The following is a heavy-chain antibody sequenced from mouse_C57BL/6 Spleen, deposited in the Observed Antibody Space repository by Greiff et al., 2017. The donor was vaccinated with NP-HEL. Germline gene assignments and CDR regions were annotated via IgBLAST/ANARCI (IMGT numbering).Heavy chain of an antibody. Sequence: VQLQQPGAELVRPGSSVKLSCKASGYTFTSYWMHWVKQRPIQGLEWIGNIDPSDSETHYNQKFKDKATLTVDKSSSTAYMQLSSLTSEDSAVYYCARAGVTTDYFDYWGQGTTLTVSS. V-gene: IGHV1-52*01. D-gene: IGHD2-2*01. J-gene: IGHJ2*01. CDR1: GYTFTSYW. CDR3: ARAGVTTDYFDY. CDR2: IDPSDSET.